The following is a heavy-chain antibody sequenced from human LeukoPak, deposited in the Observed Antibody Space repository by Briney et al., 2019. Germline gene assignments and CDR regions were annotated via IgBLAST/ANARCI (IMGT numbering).Heavy chain of an antibody. CDR2: ISWNSGSL. CDR3: AKGTWRNCTPLDS. D-gene: IGHD1-1*01. CDR1: GFTFDEYN. V-gene: IGHV3-9*01. J-gene: IGHJ4*02. Sequence: GRSVCCKASASGFTFDEYNWHRHRQVPGKGLEWVSGISWNSGSLDYAFAVKGRFTISRDNARNSLFLKMNSLRPEDTALYYCAKGTWRNCTPLDSWGQGTLVTVSS.